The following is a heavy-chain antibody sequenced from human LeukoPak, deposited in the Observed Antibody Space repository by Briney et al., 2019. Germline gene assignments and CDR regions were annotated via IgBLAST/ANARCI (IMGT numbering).Heavy chain of an antibody. V-gene: IGHV3-23*01. D-gene: IGHD4-23*01. CDR3: AKDQSMDGGNVRGYFDP. J-gene: IGHJ5*02. CDR1: GFPFSNYA. Sequence: GGSLRLSCVASGFPFSNYAMSWVRQAPGKGLECVSVISGDAGTTNYADSVKGRFTISRDNSKSTVYLQMNSLRAEDTAVYYCAKDQSMDGGNVRGYFDPWGQGTLVTVSS. CDR2: ISGDAGTT.